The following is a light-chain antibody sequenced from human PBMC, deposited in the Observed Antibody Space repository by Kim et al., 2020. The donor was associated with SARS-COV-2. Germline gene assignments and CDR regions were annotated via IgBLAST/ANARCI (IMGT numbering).Light chain of an antibody. CDR2: GNS. Sequence: QSVLTQPPSVSGAPGQRVTISCTGSSSNIGAGYDVHWYQQLPGTAPKLLIYGNSNRPSGVPDRFSGSKSGTSASLAITGLQAEDEADYYCQSYDSSLSGSVFGGWTQLTVL. CDR1: SSNIGAGYD. V-gene: IGLV1-40*01. CDR3: QSYDSSLSGSV. J-gene: IGLJ3*02.